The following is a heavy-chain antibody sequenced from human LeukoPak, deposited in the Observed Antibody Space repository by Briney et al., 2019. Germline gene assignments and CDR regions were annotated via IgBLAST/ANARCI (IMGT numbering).Heavy chain of an antibody. Sequence: SETLSLTCTVSRSSISNTSYYWGWIRQPPGKGLEWIGSIYYTGATYYNPSLKRRVTISVDTSRNQFSLKLTSVTAADTAVYYCARHIVYVSGSYSFDFWGQGTLVTASS. CDR1: RSSISNTSYY. V-gene: IGHV4-39*01. J-gene: IGHJ4*02. CDR3: ARHIVYVSGSYSFDF. CDR2: IYYTGAT. D-gene: IGHD3-10*01.